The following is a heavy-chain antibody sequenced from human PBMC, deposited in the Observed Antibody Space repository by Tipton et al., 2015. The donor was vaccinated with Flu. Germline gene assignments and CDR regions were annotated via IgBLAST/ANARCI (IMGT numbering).Heavy chain of an antibody. V-gene: IGHV3-48*03. CDR1: GFTFNRYE. Sequence: SLRLSCAASGFTFNRYEMNWVRQAPGKGLEWVSYISSSGRITYYADSVKGRFTLSRDNAKNSLYLQMDSLRAEDTGIYFCARDQLISHWGQGTPVTVSS. CDR3: ARDQLISH. J-gene: IGHJ4*02. D-gene: IGHD2-2*01. CDR2: ISSSGRIT.